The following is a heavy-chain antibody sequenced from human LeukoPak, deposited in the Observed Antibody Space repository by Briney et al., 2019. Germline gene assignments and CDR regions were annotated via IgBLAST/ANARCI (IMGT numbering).Heavy chain of an antibody. V-gene: IGHV3-74*01. CDR1: GLAFNSYW. Sequence: SGGSLRLSCAASGLAFNSYWMHWVRQAQGKGLVWVSRINSDGSSTIYADSVKGRFTIYRDKAKNNVYMKMNRQRAEDTAVYYCAREVGATKGFDYWGQGTLVTVSS. CDR2: INSDGSST. CDR3: AREVGATKGFDY. J-gene: IGHJ4*02. D-gene: IGHD1-26*01.